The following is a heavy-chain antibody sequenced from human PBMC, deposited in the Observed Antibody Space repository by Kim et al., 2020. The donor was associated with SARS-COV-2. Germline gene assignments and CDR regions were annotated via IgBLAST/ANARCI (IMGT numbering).Heavy chain of an antibody. D-gene: IGHD1-26*01. J-gene: IGHJ5*02. Sequence: YNPSLKSRVTISRDMSKDQFSLKLSSVTAADTAVYYCARGEVVVGHWFDPWGQGTLVTVSS. V-gene: IGHV4-59*09. CDR3: ARGEVVVGHWFDP.